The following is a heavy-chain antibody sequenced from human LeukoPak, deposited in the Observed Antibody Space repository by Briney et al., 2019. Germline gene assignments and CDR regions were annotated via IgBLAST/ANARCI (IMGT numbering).Heavy chain of an antibody. V-gene: IGHV3-23*01. CDR3: AKKKAYCGGDCSADY. CDR1: GITFSSYG. D-gene: IGHD2-21*02. J-gene: IGHJ4*02. CDR2: ISGSGGST. Sequence: GGTLRLSCAASGITFSSYGMSWVRQAPGKGLEWVSAISGSGGSTYYADSVKGRFTISRDNSKNTLYLQMNSLRAEDTAVYYCAKKKAYCGGDCSADYWGQGTLVTVSS.